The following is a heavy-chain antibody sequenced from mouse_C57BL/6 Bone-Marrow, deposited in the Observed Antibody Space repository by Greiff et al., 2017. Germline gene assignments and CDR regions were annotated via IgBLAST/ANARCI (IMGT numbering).Heavy chain of an antibody. CDR1: GYSITSGYY. CDR3: AIYYDSFYYYAMGY. V-gene: IGHV3-6*01. D-gene: IGHD2-4*01. Sequence: EVQLQESGPGLVKPSQSLSLTCSVTGYSITSGYYWNWIRQFPGNKLEWMGYISYDGSNNYNPSLKNRISITRDTSKNQFFLKLNSVTTEDTATYYCAIYYDSFYYYAMGYWGQGTSVTVSS. J-gene: IGHJ4*01. CDR2: ISYDGSN.